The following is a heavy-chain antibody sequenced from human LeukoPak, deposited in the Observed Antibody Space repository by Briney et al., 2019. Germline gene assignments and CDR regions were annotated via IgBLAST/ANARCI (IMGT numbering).Heavy chain of an antibody. Sequence: KPGEALRLSCAASGFRFSNYWTPSVRQAPAKGLVWVSRIRTDGGSTAYADFVKGRFTISRDNAKNTVYLQRNRLRADDTAVYYCARDMETGGRAFDSWGQGTLVTVSS. J-gene: IGHJ4*02. CDR1: GFRFSNYW. CDR2: IRTDGGST. V-gene: IGHV3-74*01. CDR3: ARDMETGGRAFDS. D-gene: IGHD2-8*02.